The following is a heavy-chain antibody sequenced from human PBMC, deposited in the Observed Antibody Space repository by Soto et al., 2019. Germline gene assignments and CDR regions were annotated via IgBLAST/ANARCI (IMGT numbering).Heavy chain of an antibody. CDR3: ARGTVSGFDY. J-gene: IGHJ4*02. V-gene: IGHV3-30-3*01. Sequence: QVQLVESGGGVVQPGRSLRLSCAASGFTFSSYAMHWVRQAPGKGLEWVAVISYDGSNKYYADSVKGRFTISRDNSKNTLYLQMNGLRAEDTAVYYCARGTVSGFDYWGQGTLVTVSS. D-gene: IGHD2-2*01. CDR2: ISYDGSNK. CDR1: GFTFSSYA.